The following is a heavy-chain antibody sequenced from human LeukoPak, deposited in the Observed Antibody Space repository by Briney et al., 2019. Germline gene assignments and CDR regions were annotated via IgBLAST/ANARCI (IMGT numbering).Heavy chain of an antibody. CDR3: ARRGYSYGIYYFDY. V-gene: IGHV1-18*04. CDR2: ISAYNGNT. J-gene: IGHJ4*02. Sequence: ASVKVSCKAPGYTFTSYGISWVRQAPGQGLEWMGWISAYNGNTNCAQKLQGRVTMTTDTSTSTAYMELRSLRSDDTAVYYCARRGYSYGIYYFDYWGQGTLVTVSS. D-gene: IGHD5-18*01. CDR1: GYTFTSYG.